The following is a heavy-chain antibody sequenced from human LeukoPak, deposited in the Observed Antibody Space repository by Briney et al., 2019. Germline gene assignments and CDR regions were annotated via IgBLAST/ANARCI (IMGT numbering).Heavy chain of an antibody. CDR2: ISDRGSYI. J-gene: IGHJ4*02. D-gene: IGHD2-2*01. CDR1: GFTFNTYS. Sequence: GGSLRLSCTASGFTFNTYSMNWVRQAPGKGLEWVASISDRGSYIYYTDSVKGRFTITRDNAKNSLYLQMNSLRADDTAVYYCANHLACGSTSCPSFDDWGQGTLATVSS. CDR3: ANHLACGSTSCPSFDD. V-gene: IGHV3-21*01.